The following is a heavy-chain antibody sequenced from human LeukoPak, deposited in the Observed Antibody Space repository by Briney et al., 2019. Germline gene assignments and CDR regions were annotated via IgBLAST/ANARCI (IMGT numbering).Heavy chain of an antibody. CDR2: IYYSGGT. D-gene: IGHD3-3*01. CDR3: ASVYYDFWSGPREGNWFDP. Sequence: PSETLSLTCTVSGGSISSSSYCWGWIRQPPGKGLEWIGSIYYSGGTYYNPSLKSRVTISVDTSKNQFSLKLSSVTAADTAVYYCASVYYDFWSGPREGNWFDPWGQGTLVTVSS. J-gene: IGHJ5*02. CDR1: GGSISSSSYC. V-gene: IGHV4-39*01.